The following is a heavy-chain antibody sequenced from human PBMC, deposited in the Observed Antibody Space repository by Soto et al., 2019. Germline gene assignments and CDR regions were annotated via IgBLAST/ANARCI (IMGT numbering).Heavy chain of an antibody. Sequence: ELQLVESGGGLVQPGGSLRLSCAASGFTFSNYWMYWVHQAPGKGLVWVSRIKTDGSITSYADSVKGRFTVSRDNARDTLYLHMNSLRAEDTAVYYCAKDASSVPEYWGQGTLVIVSS. CDR3: AKDASSVPEY. J-gene: IGHJ4*02. D-gene: IGHD1-26*01. CDR1: GFTFSNYW. CDR2: IKTDGSIT. V-gene: IGHV3-74*01.